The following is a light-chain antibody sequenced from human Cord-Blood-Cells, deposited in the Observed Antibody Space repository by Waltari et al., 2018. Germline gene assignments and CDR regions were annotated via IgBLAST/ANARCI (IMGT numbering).Light chain of an antibody. CDR2: EGS. CDR1: SSDVGSYHL. CDR3: CSYAGSSTLV. J-gene: IGLJ2*01. V-gene: IGLV2-23*01. Sequence: QSALTQPASVSGSPGQPITISCTGTSSDVGSYHLVSWYQQHPGKAPKLMIYEGSKRPSGVSNRFSGSKSGNTASLTISGLQAEDEADYYCCSYAGSSTLVFGGGTKLTVL.